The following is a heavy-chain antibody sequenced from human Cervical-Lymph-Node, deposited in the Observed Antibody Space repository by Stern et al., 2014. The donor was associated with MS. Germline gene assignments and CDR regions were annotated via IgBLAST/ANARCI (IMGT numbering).Heavy chain of an antibody. J-gene: IGHJ5*02. D-gene: IGHD3-10*01. CDR1: GG. CDR3: ARGSGDNWFGP. V-gene: IGHV1-69*06. Sequence: VQLVESGAEVKKPGASVKVSCKSSGGISWGRQAPGQGLEWTGGVIPFGVACNYAQKFRGRVTITADTSTNSTYLHLSRLTAADTAVYYCARGSGDNWFGPWGQGTLVTVSS. CDR2: VIPFGVAC.